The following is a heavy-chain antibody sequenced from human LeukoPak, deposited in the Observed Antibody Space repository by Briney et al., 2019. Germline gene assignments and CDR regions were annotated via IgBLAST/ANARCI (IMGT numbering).Heavy chain of an antibody. Sequence: PSETLSLTCTVSGYSISSGYYWGWIRQPPGKGLEWIGSIYHSGSTYYNPSLKSRVTISVDTSKNQFSLKLSSVTAADTAVYYCARGGWLSEYYFDYWGQGTLVTVCS. D-gene: IGHD3-22*01. J-gene: IGHJ4*02. CDR3: ARGGWLSEYYFDY. CDR1: GYSISSGYY. CDR2: IYHSGST. V-gene: IGHV4-38-2*02.